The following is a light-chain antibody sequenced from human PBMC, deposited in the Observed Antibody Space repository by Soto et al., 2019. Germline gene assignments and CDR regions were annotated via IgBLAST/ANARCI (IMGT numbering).Light chain of an antibody. CDR2: AAS. CDR1: ESIARH. J-gene: IGKJ5*01. CDR3: QQTYSTLSIT. Sequence: DIQMTQPPSSLSASVGDRVTITCRASESIARHLNWYQQKPGKAPKLLIYAASSLQNGVPSRFRGGGSGTDFTLTISNLQPEDFATEYCQQTYSTLSITFGQGTRLEIK. V-gene: IGKV1-39*01.